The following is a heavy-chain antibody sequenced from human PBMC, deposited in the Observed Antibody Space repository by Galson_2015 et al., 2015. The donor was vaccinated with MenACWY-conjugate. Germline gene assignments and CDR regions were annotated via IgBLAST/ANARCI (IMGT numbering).Heavy chain of an antibody. J-gene: IGHJ4*02. Sequence: CAISGDSVSSNSAAWNWIRQSPSRGLEWLGRTYYRSKWYKYYAASVKSRMTINVDTSKNQFSLQLNSVTPEDTAMYYCASQGIAVAGVTDYWGQGILVTVSS. CDR3: ASQGIAVAGVTDY. CDR2: TYYRSKWYK. D-gene: IGHD6-19*01. V-gene: IGHV6-1*01. CDR1: GDSVSSNSAA.